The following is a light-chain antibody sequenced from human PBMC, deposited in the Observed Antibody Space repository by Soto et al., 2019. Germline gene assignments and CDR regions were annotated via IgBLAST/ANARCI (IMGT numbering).Light chain of an antibody. CDR2: DND. CDR3: GTWDNSLSASAV. J-gene: IGLJ7*01. Sequence: QSVLTQPPSVSAAPGQKVTISCSGSNSNLGNNYVSWYQQYPETAPTLLIYDNDKLPSGIPVRFSGSNSGTSATLGITGLQNRDEADYYCGTWDNSLSASAVFGGGTQLTVL. CDR1: NSNLGNNY. V-gene: IGLV1-51*01.